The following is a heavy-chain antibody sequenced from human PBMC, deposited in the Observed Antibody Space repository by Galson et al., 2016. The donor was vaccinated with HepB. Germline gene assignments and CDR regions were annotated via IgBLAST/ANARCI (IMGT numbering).Heavy chain of an antibody. V-gene: IGHV3-15*07. J-gene: IGHJ4*02. Sequence: SLRLSCAGSGFIFNTGWMNWVRQAPGKGLEWVGRITRISEGGTTDYAAPVKGKFTISRDDAKNTVYLQMNSLKIEDAAVYYCTTAGGSSWPPYWGQGTLVTVSS. D-gene: IGHD6-13*01. CDR3: TTAGGSSWPPY. CDR1: GFIFNTGW. CDR2: ITRISEGGTT.